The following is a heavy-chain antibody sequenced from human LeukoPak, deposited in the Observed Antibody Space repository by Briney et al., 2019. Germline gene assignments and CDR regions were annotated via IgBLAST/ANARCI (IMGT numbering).Heavy chain of an antibody. Sequence: PSETLSLTCTVSGGSISSYYWSWFRQPPGKGPEWIGSIYYSGSTNYNPSLKSRVTMSVDTSKNQFSLKLSSVTAADTAVYYCARLVSSSSEGVDYWGQGTLVTVSS. CDR3: ARLVSSSSEGVDY. V-gene: IGHV4-59*08. CDR1: GGSISSYY. J-gene: IGHJ4*02. D-gene: IGHD6-6*01. CDR2: IYYSGST.